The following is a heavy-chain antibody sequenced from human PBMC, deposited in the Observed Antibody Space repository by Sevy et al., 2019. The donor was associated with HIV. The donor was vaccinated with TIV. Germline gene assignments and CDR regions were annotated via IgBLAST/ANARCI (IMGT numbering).Heavy chain of an antibody. V-gene: IGHV3-30*09. J-gene: IGHJ4*02. CDR3: ARELGVAGPEEFDY. CDR1: GFTFSFYT. D-gene: IGHD6-19*01. Sequence: GGSLRLSCVASGFTFSFYTMHWVRQAPGKGLEWVAAVSYDGRNKYYADSVKGRFAISRDNSNNTLFLQMNTLRGDDTAVYYCARELGVAGPEEFDYWGQGTPVTVSS. CDR2: VSYDGRNK.